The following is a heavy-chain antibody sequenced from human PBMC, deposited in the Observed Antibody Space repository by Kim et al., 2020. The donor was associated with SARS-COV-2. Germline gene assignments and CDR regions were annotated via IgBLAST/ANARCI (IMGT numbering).Heavy chain of an antibody. CDR3: ARHYFSGSRRPAPGDY. D-gene: IGHD3-10*01. CDR1: GGSISSSSYY. V-gene: IGHV4-39*01. CDR2: IYYSGGT. Sequence: SETLSLTCTVSGGSISSSSYYWGWIRQPPGKGLEWIGNIYYSGGTYYNPSLQSRVTISVDTSKNQFSLKLSSVTAADTAVYYCARHYFSGSRRPAPGDYWGQGTLVTVSS. J-gene: IGHJ4*02.